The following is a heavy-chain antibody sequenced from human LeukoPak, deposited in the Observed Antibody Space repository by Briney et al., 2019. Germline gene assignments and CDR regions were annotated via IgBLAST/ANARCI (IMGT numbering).Heavy chain of an antibody. CDR3: AKERGYSGYGDKNYYYYGMDV. CDR1: GFTFSSYE. D-gene: IGHD5-12*01. V-gene: IGHV3-23*01. J-gene: IGHJ6*02. CDR2: ISGSGGST. Sequence: GGSLRLSRAASGFTFSSYEMKWVRQAPGKGLEWVSAISGSGGSTYYADSVKGRFTISRDNSENTLYLQMNSLRAEDTAVYYCAKERGYSGYGDKNYYYYGMDVWGQGTTVTVSS.